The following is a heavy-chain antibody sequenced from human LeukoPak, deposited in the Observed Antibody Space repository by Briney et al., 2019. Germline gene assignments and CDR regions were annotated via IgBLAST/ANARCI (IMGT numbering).Heavy chain of an antibody. D-gene: IGHD6-19*01. Sequence: SVKVSCKXSGGTFSSYAISWVRLAPGQGLERMGGIIPIFGTANYAQKFQGRVTITADESTSTAYMELSSLRSEDTAVYYCARAPYSSGGSTNYYYYYYMDVWGKGTTVTVSS. V-gene: IGHV1-69*13. CDR2: IIPIFGTA. J-gene: IGHJ6*03. CDR3: ARAPYSSGGSTNYYYYYYMDV. CDR1: GGTFSSYA.